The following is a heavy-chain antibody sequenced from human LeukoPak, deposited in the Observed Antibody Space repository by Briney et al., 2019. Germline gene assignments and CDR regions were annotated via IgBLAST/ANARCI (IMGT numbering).Heavy chain of an antibody. V-gene: IGHV3-48*03. CDR2: IGRSGSNI. J-gene: IGHJ4*02. D-gene: IGHD3-22*01. Sequence: GGSLRLSCAASGFTFITYEMNWVRQAPGKGLEWVSYIGRSGSNIYYADSVKGRFTISRDNAKNSLYLQMNSLRAEDTAVYYCARDGDYDSSGYGPLFDCWGQGTLVTVSS. CDR3: ARDGDYDSSGYGPLFDC. CDR1: GFTFITYE.